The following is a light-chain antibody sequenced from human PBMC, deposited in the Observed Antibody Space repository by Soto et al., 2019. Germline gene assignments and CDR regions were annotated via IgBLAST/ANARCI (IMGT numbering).Light chain of an antibody. CDR1: QSVSSW. V-gene: IGKV1-5*01. CDR3: QQYNSYSPIT. CDR2: DAS. J-gene: IGKJ5*01. Sequence: DIQMTQSPSTLSASVGDRVTMTCRARQSVSSWLAWYQQKPGKAPNLLIYDASSLESGVPSRFSGSGSDTEFTLTIHSLHPDDFATYYCQQYNSYSPITFGQGTRLEIK.